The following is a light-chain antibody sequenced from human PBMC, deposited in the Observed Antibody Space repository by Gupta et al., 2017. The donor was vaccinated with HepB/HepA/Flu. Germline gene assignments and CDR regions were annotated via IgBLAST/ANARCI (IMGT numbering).Light chain of an antibody. CDR3: QQYETSHQYT. CDR2: GGS. CDR1: QSVSSTY. J-gene: IGKJ2*01. Sequence: EIVLTQSPGTLSLSPGERATLSCRASQSVSSTYLAWYQQKPGQAPRLLVYGGSTRATGIPDRFSGSGSGTDFTLTINRLEPEDFAVYYCQQYETSHQYTFSQGTKLEIK. V-gene: IGKV3-20*01.